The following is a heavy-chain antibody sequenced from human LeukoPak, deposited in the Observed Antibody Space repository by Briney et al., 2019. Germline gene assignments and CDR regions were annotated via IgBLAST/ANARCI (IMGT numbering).Heavy chain of an antibody. Sequence: PSETLSLTCTVSGGSISSYYWSWIRQPPGKGLEWIGYIYYSGSSNYNPFLKSRVTISVDTSKNQFSLKLSSVTAADTAVYYCARLREYSYGFTPFDYWGQGTLVTVSS. CDR2: IYYSGSS. CDR3: ARLREYSYGFTPFDY. V-gene: IGHV4-59*01. CDR1: GGSISSYY. D-gene: IGHD5-18*01. J-gene: IGHJ4*02.